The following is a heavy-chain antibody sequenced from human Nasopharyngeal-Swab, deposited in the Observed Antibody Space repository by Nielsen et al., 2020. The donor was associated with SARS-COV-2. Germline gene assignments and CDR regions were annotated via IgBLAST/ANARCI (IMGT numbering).Heavy chain of an antibody. CDR1: GYTFTSYA. CDR2: SNAGNGNT. D-gene: IGHD5-18*01. V-gene: IGHV1-3*01. CDR3: ARVLGDTALGY. J-gene: IGHJ4*02. Sequence: ASVKVSCKASGYTFTSYAMQWVRQAPGQRLEWMGWSNAGNGNTKYSQKFQGRVTITRDTSASTAYMELSSLRSEDTAVYYCARVLGDTALGYWGQGTLVTVSS.